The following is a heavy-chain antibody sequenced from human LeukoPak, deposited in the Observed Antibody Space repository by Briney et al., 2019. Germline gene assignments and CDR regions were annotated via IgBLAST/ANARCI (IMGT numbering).Heavy chain of an antibody. CDR3: ARDRSSSWYKDFDY. D-gene: IGHD6-13*01. Sequence: KPSETLSLTCTVSGGSISNKYWSWIRQPPGKGLEWIGYIYYSGNTNYNPSLKSRVTILVDTSKNQVSLKLSSVTAADTAVYFCARDRSSSWYKDFDYWGQGTLVTVSS. CDR1: GGSISNKY. V-gene: IGHV4-59*01. CDR2: IYYSGNT. J-gene: IGHJ4*02.